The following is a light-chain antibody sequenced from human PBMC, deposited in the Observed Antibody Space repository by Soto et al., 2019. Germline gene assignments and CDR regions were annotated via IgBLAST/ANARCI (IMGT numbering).Light chain of an antibody. CDR3: QQYGKLPIT. V-gene: IGKV3-20*01. J-gene: IGKJ5*01. CDR2: GAS. Sequence: EIVLTQSPGTLSLSPGERATLSCRASQSVMSNYVAWYNQKPGQAPRLLISGASTRAAGIPDRFSGSGSGTDFTLTISSLEPEDFAVYYCQQYGKLPITFGQGTRLEIK. CDR1: QSVMSNY.